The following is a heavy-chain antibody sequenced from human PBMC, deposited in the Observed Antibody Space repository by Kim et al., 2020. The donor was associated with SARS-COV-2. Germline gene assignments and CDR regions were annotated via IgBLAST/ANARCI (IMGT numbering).Heavy chain of an antibody. Sequence: GGSLRLSCAASRFTFDDYDMHWVRQVPGKGLEWVSGISWNSGNIGYADSVKGRFTISRDNAKNSLYLQMNSLRAADTALYYCAKAYYSGSGIYYKALDYWGQGTLVTVSS. CDR3: AKAYYSGSGIYYKALDY. D-gene: IGHD3-10*01. J-gene: IGHJ4*02. CDR1: RFTFDDYD. V-gene: IGHV3-9*01. CDR2: ISWNSGNI.